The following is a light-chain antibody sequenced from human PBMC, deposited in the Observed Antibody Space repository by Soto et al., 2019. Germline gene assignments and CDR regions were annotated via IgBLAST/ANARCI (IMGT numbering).Light chain of an antibody. J-gene: IGKJ1*01. CDR2: DAS. CDR3: QQYNRYWT. CDR1: QSVSSW. Sequence: DIQMTQSPSTLSASVGDRVTITCRASQSVSSWLAWYQQKPGKAPKVLIYDASSLEGGVPSRFSGSGSGTEFTLTISSLQPDDFATDYCQQYNRYWTFGQGTKV. V-gene: IGKV1-5*01.